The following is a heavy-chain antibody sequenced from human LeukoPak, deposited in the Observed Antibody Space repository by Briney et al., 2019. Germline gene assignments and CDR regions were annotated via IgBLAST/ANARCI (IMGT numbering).Heavy chain of an antibody. CDR2: IRYDGSNK. CDR1: GFTFSSYG. V-gene: IGHV3-30*02. J-gene: IGHJ3*02. Sequence: QTGGSLRLSCAASGFTFSSYGMHWVRQAPGKGLEWVAFIRYDGSNKYYADSVKGRFTISRGNSKNTLYLQMNSLRAEDTAVYYCAKDWGSWNRVHDAFDIWGQGTMVTVSS. D-gene: IGHD1/OR15-1a*01. CDR3: AKDWGSWNRVHDAFDI.